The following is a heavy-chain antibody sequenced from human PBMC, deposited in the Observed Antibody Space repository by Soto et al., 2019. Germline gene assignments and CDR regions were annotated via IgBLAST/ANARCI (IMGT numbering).Heavy chain of an antibody. CDR1: GFSLSTSGVG. Sequence: QITLKESGPTLVKPTQTLTLTCTFSGFSLSTSGVGVGWIRQPPGKALEWLALIYWDDDKRSSPSLKSRLTITKDTSTNQVVLTMTNMDPVDTATYYCAHSLIPNWGSRGAFDYWGQGTLVTVSS. CDR3: AHSLIPNWGSRGAFDY. D-gene: IGHD7-27*01. J-gene: IGHJ4*02. CDR2: IYWDDDK. V-gene: IGHV2-5*02.